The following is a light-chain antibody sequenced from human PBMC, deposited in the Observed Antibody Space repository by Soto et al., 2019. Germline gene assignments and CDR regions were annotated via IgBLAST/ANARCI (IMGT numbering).Light chain of an antibody. CDR1: SSDVGSSNL. Sequence: VLTQPASVSGSPGQSITISCTGTSSDVGSSNLVSWYQQHPGKAPKLIIYEGSRRPSGVSGRFSGSKSGNTASLTISGLQAEDEADYYCCSFADSSTFYVFGTGTKVTVL. CDR3: CSFADSSTFYV. CDR2: EGS. J-gene: IGLJ1*01. V-gene: IGLV2-23*01.